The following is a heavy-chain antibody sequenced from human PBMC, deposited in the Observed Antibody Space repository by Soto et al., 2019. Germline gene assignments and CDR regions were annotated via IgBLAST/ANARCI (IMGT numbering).Heavy chain of an antibody. Sequence: PGGSLRLSCAASGFTFSSYGMHWVRQAPGKGLEWVAVIWYDGSNKYYADSVKGRFTISRDNSKNTLYLQMNSLRAEDTAVYYCARDDVSSEIVVVPAATGYYYYGMDVWGQGTTVTVSS. CDR2: IWYDGSNK. CDR1: GFTFSSYG. D-gene: IGHD2-2*01. V-gene: IGHV3-33*01. J-gene: IGHJ6*02. CDR3: ARDDVSSEIVVVPAATGYYYYGMDV.